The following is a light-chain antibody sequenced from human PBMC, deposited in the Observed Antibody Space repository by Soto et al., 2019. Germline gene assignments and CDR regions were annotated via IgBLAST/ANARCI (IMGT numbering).Light chain of an antibody. CDR1: SSDVGGYNS. J-gene: IGLJ2*01. CDR2: DVT. Sequence: QSALTQLRSVSGSPGQSVTISCTGTSSDVGGYNSVSWYQHHPGKAPKLMIYDVTKRPSGVPDRFSGSKSGNTASLTISGLQAEDEADYYCCSYAGSRVVFGGGTKVTVL. V-gene: IGLV2-11*01. CDR3: CSYAGSRVV.